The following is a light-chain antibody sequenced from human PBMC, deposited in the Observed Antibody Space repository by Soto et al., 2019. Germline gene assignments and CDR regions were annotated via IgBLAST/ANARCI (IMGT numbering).Light chain of an antibody. CDR2: DVS. CDR1: SSDVGGDNF. Sequence: QSALTQPRSVSGSPGQSVTISCTGTSSDVGGDNFVSWYQQHPGKAPKLMIYDVSKRPSGVPDRFSGSKSGNTASLTISGLQAEDEADYYCCSYAGSYTWVFGTGTKVTVL. J-gene: IGLJ1*01. CDR3: CSYAGSYTWV. V-gene: IGLV2-11*01.